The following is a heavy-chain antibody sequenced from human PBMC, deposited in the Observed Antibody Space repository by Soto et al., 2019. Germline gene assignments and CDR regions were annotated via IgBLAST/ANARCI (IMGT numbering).Heavy chain of an antibody. J-gene: IGHJ3*01. D-gene: IGHD3-10*01. CDR3: ARSASGGAFDF. V-gene: IGHV6-1*01. CDR1: GDSVSSNSVA. Sequence: LSLTCAIYGDSVSSNSVAWNWIRQSPSRGLEWLGRAYYRSKWYNDYAVSVKGRITINPDTSKNQFSLQLNSVTPEDTAVYYCARSASGGAFDFWGQGTMVTVSS. CDR2: AYYRSKWYN.